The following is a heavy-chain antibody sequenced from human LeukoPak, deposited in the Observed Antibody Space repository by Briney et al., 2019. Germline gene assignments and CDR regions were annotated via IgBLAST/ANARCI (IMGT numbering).Heavy chain of an antibody. J-gene: IGHJ4*02. Sequence: GGSLRLSCAASGFTFSSYAMSWVRQAPGKGLEWVSAISGSGGSTYYADSVKGRFTISRDNAKNSLYLQMNSLRAEDTAVYYCARGRRDGWFGELLSTHFDYWGQGTLVTVSS. CDR2: ISGSGGST. V-gene: IGHV3-23*01. D-gene: IGHD3-10*01. CDR3: ARGRRDGWFGELLSTHFDY. CDR1: GFTFSSYA.